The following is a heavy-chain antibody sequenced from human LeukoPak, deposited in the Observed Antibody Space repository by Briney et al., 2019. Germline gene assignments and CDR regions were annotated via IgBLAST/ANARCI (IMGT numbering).Heavy chain of an antibody. J-gene: IGHJ4*02. CDR3: ARGRDGSGWYYNFDY. CDR1: GYSFSSYW. V-gene: IGHV5-51*01. Sequence: GESLKISCKGSGYSFSSYWIGWARQMPGKGLEWMGIIYPGDSDTRYSPSFQGQVTFSADKSISTAYLQWSSLKASDTAMYYCARGRDGSGWYYNFDYWGQGTLVTVSS. D-gene: IGHD6-19*01. CDR2: IYPGDSDT.